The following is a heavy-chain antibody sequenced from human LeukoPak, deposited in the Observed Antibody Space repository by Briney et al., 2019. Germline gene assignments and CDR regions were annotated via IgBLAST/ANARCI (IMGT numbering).Heavy chain of an antibody. CDR2: ISYDGSNK. V-gene: IGHV3-30*03. Sequence: QPGGSLRLSCAASGFTFSSYGMHWVRQAPGKGLEWVAVISYDGSNKYYADSVKGRFTISRDNSKNTLYLQMNSLRAEDTAVYYCARERTRTSHCYTLSCVLSPPPDYWGQGTLVTVSS. CDR3: ARERTRTSHCYTLSCVLSPPPDY. J-gene: IGHJ4*02. D-gene: IGHD2-2*02. CDR1: GFTFSSYG.